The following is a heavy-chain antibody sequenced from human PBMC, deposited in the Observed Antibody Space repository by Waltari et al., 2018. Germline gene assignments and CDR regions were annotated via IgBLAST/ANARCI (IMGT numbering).Heavy chain of an antibody. CDR1: GFSFSTYA. CDR3: ARENRQWLAPEPYYFDY. J-gene: IGHJ4*02. Sequence: VQLVESGGGGVQPGRSLRLSCAGSGFSFSTYALPWVRQAPGKGLDWVSVLSYDGSNKYYADSLKGRFTISRDNSNNTLYLQMNTLTPEDTAVYFCARENRQWLAPEPYYFDYWGLGTLVTVTS. D-gene: IGHD6-19*01. CDR2: LSYDGSNK. V-gene: IGHV3-30*01.